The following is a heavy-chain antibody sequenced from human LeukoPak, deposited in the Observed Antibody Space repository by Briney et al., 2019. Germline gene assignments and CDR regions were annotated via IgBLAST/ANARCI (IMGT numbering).Heavy chain of an antibody. J-gene: IGHJ5*02. D-gene: IGHD1-1*01. CDR1: GFTFSTYT. V-gene: IGHV3-21*01. CDR3: ARQDVPWNDVYWFDP. CDR2: ISSSGNAI. Sequence: GGSLRLFCAASGFTFSTYTMNWVRQAPGKGLEWVSSISSSGNAINYADSVKGRFTISRDNANNSLYLQQRRLRAEDPAVYYCARQDVPWNDVYWFDPWGQGTLVTVSS.